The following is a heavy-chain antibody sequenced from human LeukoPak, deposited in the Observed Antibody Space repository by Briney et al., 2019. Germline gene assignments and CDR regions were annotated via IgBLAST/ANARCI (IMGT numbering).Heavy chain of an antibody. CDR1: GGSFSGYY. V-gene: IGHV4-34*01. CDR3: ARGLPAASADAFDI. J-gene: IGHJ3*02. CDR2: INHSGST. D-gene: IGHD2-2*01. Sequence: SETLSLTCAVYGGSFSGYYWSWIRQPPGKGLEWIGEINHSGSTNYNPSLKSRVTISVDTSKNQFSLKLSSVTAADTAVYYCARGLPAASADAFDIWGQGTMVTVSS.